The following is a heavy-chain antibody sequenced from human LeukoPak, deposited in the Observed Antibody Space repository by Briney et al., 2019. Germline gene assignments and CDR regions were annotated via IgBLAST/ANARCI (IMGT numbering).Heavy chain of an antibody. CDR1: GGSISYYF. D-gene: IGHD6-25*01. Sequence: PSETLSLTCTVSGGSISYYFWSWIRQPAGKGLEWIGRISSSGSTNYNPSLKSRVTMSVVTSKNQFSLKLISVTAADTAVYYCARDRASNWSSGDFEYWGQRTLVTVSS. J-gene: IGHJ4*02. CDR3: ARDRASNWSSGDFEY. CDR2: ISSSGST. V-gene: IGHV4-4*07.